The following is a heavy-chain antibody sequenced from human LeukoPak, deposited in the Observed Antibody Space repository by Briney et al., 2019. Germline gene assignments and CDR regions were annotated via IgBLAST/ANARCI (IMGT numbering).Heavy chain of an antibody. CDR2: IRYDGSNK. D-gene: IGHD2-2*01. J-gene: IGHJ4*02. V-gene: IGHV3-30*02. CDR3: ARGDRCSSTSCYFDY. CDR1: GFTFSSYG. Sequence: GGSLRLSCAASGFTFSSYGMHWVRQAPGKGLEWVAFIRYDGSNKYYADSVKGRFTISRDNSKNTLYLQMNSLRAEDTAVYYCARGDRCSSTSCYFDYWGQGTLVTVSS.